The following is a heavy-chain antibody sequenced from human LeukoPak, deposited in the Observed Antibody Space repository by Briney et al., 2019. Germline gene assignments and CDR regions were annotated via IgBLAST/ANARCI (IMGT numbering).Heavy chain of an antibody. CDR3: ARDGYSSGWYPGGFDP. CDR1: GYTFTSYG. V-gene: IGHV1-18*01. J-gene: IGHJ5*02. D-gene: IGHD6-19*01. CDR2: ISAYNGNT. Sequence: ASVKVSCKASGYTFTSYGISWVRQAPGQGLEWMGWISAYNGNTNYAQKLQGRVTMTTDTSTSTAYMALRSLRSDDTAVYYCARDGYSSGWYPGGFDPWGQGTLVTVSS.